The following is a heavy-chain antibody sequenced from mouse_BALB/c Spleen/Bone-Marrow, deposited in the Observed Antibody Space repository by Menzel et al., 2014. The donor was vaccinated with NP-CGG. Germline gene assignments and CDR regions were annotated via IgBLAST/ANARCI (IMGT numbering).Heavy chain of an antibody. CDR2: IWSGERT. D-gene: IGHD2-4*01. CDR3: ARMREDYDGFAY. CDR1: GFSLTNYG. Sequence: VHLVESGPGLVQPSQSLSISCTVSGFSLTNYGVHWVRQSSGQGLEWLGVIWSGERTDYNAAFISRLSISKDNSKSQVFFKMNSLQPNDTAIYYCARMREDYDGFAYWGQGTLVTVSA. V-gene: IGHV2-2*02. J-gene: IGHJ3*01.